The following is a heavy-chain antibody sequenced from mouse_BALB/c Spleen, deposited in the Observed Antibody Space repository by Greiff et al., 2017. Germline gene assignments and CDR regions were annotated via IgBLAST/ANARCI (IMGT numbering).Heavy chain of an antibody. CDR1: GFTFNTYA. D-gene: IGHD2-2*01. CDR3: VRQREWLPYAMDY. Sequence: EVQLVESGGGLVQPKGSLKLSCAASGFTFNTYAMNWVRQAPGKGLEWVARIRSKSNNYATYYADSVKDRFTISRDDSQSMLYLQMNNLKTEDTAMYYCVRQREWLPYAMDYWGQGTSVTVSS. J-gene: IGHJ4*01. CDR2: IRSKSNNYAT. V-gene: IGHV10-1*02.